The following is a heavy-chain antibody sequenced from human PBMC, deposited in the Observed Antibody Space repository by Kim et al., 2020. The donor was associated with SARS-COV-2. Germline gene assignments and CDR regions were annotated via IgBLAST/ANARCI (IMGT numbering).Heavy chain of an antibody. CDR1: GFTFSSYW. D-gene: IGHD3-22*01. V-gene: IGHV3-7*01. J-gene: IGHJ4*02. CDR2: IKQDGSEK. CDR3: ARGGKYYYDSSGYYYFDY. Sequence: GGSLRLSCAASGFTFSSYWMSWVRQAPGKGLEWVANIKQDGSEKYYVDSVKGRFTISRDNAKNSLYLQMNSLRAEDTAVYYCARGGKYYYDSSGYYYFDYWGQGTLVTVSS.